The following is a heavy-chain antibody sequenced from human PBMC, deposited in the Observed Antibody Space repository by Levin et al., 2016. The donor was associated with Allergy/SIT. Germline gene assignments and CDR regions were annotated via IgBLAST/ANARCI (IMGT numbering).Heavy chain of an antibody. CDR2: IFSSGST. D-gene: IGHD3-3*01. CDR3: ARDFWSGFYKRSQWFDH. Sequence: SETLSLTCTVSGGSISSGSYYWSWIRQPAGKGLEWIGRIFSSGSTNYNPSLKSRVTISVDTSKNQFSLKLTSVTAADTAVYYCARDFWSGFYKRSQWFDHWGQGILVTVSS. V-gene: IGHV4-61*02. J-gene: IGHJ5*02. CDR1: GGSISSGSYY.